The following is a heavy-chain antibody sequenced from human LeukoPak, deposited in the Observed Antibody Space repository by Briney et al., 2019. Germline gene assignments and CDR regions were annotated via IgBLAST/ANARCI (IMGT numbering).Heavy chain of an antibody. CDR2: ISYDGSNK. D-gene: IGHD6-6*01. J-gene: IGHJ4*02. CDR3: AREYRGSSFNDY. Sequence: HTGGSLRLSCAASGFTFSCYAMHWVRQAPGKGLEWVAVISYDGSNKYYADSVKGRFTISRDNSKNTLYLQMNSLRADDTAVYYCAREYRGSSFNDYWGQGTLVTVSS. V-gene: IGHV3-30-3*01. CDR1: GFTFSCYA.